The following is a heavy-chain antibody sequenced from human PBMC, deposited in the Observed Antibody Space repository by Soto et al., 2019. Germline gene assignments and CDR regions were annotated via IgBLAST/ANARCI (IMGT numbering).Heavy chain of an antibody. D-gene: IGHD3-10*01. CDR2: IRSSDRFT. Sequence: QVQLVESGGAWAKPGGSLRLSCAVSGFTFSDYFMTWIRQAPGKGLEWVSYIRSSDRFTNHADSVKGRFTISRDNANNSLSLEMNDLRAEETAVYFCVRVGHDGSYFDYWGQGTLVTVSS. CDR3: VRVGHDGSYFDY. CDR1: GFTFSDYF. V-gene: IGHV3-11*06. J-gene: IGHJ4*02.